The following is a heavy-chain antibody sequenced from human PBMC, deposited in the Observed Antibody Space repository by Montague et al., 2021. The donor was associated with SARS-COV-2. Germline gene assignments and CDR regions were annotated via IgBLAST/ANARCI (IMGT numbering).Heavy chain of an antibody. V-gene: IGHV4-34*01. CDR1: GGSFSGYY. CDR2: INHSGST. CDR3: ARALSVTTFFYSYYGMDV. D-gene: IGHD4-17*01. Sequence: SETLSLTCAVYGGSFSGYYWSWIRQPPGKGLEWIGEINHSGSTNYNPSLKSRVTISVDTSKNQFSLELSSVTAADTAVYYCARALSVTTFFYSYYGMDVWGQGTTVTVSS. J-gene: IGHJ6*02.